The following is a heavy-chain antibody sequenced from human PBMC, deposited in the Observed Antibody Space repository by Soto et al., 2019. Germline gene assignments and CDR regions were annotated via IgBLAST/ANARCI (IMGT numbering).Heavy chain of an antibody. J-gene: IGHJ4*02. CDR3: VRDSLGGPLVATIHLDL. CDR1: GYTFTNYA. D-gene: IGHD5-12*01. V-gene: IGHV1-18*04. CDR2: INVYNYDI. Sequence: QVQLVQSGAEVRKPGASVKLSCKASGYTFTNYAITWVRRAPGQGLEWMGWINVYNYDINYAQRFQDRVYMTTDTSTNTAFMELRSLRSDDAAVYYCVRDSLGGPLVATIHLDLWGQGTLVTVSS.